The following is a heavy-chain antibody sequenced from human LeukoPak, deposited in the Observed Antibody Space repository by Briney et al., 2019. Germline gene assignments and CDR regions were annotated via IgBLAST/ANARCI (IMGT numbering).Heavy chain of an antibody. CDR2: INPNSGDT. CDR1: GYTFTDYY. CDR3: AREAHGSGTYYSDY. D-gene: IGHD3-10*01. J-gene: IGHJ4*02. Sequence: ASVKVSFKASGYTFTDYYIHWFQQAPGQGLEWMGWINPNSGDTYYAQMFRGRVTMTRDTSITTAYMELSRLRSDDRAVYYCAREAHGSGTYYSDYWGQGTLVTVSS. V-gene: IGHV1-2*02.